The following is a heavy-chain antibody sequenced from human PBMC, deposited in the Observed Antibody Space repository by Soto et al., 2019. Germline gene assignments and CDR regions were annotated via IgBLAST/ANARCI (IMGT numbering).Heavy chain of an antibody. CDR2: INSDGSST. CDR3: ARDRALRYFDWLGDAFDI. Sequence: RGSFRLWNAGSGVTFRSYGLHGVRQAPGKGLVWVSRINSDGSSTSYADSVKGRFTISRDNAKNTLYLQMNSLRAEDTAVYYCARDRALRYFDWLGDAFDIWGQGT. J-gene: IGHJ3*02. V-gene: IGHV3-74*01. D-gene: IGHD3-9*01. CDR1: GVTFRSYG.